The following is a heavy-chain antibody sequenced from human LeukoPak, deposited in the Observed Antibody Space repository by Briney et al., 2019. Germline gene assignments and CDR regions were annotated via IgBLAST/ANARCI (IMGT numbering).Heavy chain of an antibody. J-gene: IGHJ4*02. D-gene: IGHD3-16*02. CDR1: GFTLSSYA. CDR2: ISDSGNT. Sequence: GGSLRLSCAASGFTLSSYAMSWVRQAPGKGLEWVSAISDSGNTYHADSVKGRFTISRDNSKNTLYLQMNSLRAEDTAVYYCARLMITFGGVIARPFDYWGQGTLVTVSS. CDR3: ARLMITFGGVIARPFDY. V-gene: IGHV3-23*01.